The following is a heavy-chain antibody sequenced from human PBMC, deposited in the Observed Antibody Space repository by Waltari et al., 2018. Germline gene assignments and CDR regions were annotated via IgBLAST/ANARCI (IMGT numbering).Heavy chain of an antibody. J-gene: IGHJ4*02. CDR3: AREIAVAGYQFDY. CDR2: IYHSGST. V-gene: IGHV4-38-2*02. D-gene: IGHD6-19*01. Sequence: QVQLQESGPGLVKPSETLSLTCAVSGYSISSGYYWGWIRQPPGKGLEWIGSIYHSGSTYYNPSLKSRVTISVDTSKNQFSLKLSSVTAADTAVYYCAREIAVAGYQFDYWGQGTLVTVSS. CDR1: GYSISSGYY.